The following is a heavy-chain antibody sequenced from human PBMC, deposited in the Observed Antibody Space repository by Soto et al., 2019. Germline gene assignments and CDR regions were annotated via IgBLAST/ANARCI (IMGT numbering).Heavy chain of an antibody. V-gene: IGHV1-18*04. Sequence: EASVKVSCKASGYTFTSYGISWVRQAPGQGLEWMGWISAYNGNTNYAQKLQGRVTMTTDTSTSTAYMELRSLRSDDTAVYYCARIPRRIAAAHNWFDPWGQGTLDTVSS. CDR3: ARIPRRIAAAHNWFDP. CDR2: ISAYNGNT. D-gene: IGHD6-13*01. J-gene: IGHJ5*02. CDR1: GYTFTSYG.